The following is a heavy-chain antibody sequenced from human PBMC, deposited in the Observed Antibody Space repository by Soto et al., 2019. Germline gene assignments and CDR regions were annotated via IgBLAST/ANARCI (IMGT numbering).Heavy chain of an antibody. V-gene: IGHV3-74*01. CDR3: ARLPVDTVTSLDY. Sequence: EVQLVESGGDLVQPGGFLRLSCATSGFTFSRYWMHWVRQVPWKGLVWVSRINSDGSSISYSDSVKGRFTISRDNAKNTLYLQMNSLRVEDSAVYYCARLPVDTVTSLDYWGQGTLVTVSS. CDR2: INSDGSSI. CDR1: GFTFSRYW. D-gene: IGHD5-18*01. J-gene: IGHJ4*02.